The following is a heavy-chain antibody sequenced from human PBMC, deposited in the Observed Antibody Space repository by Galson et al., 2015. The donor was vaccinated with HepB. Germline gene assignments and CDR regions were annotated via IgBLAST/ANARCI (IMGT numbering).Heavy chain of an antibody. D-gene: IGHD1-26*01. Sequence: LSCAASGFSFSSYAMSWVRQAPGQGLEWVSAISGSDGSTYYGDSVKGRFTISRDNSKITLSLQMNSLRAEDTALYYCAKQQYTGTYSGIDYWGQGTLVTVSS. CDR2: ISGSDGST. J-gene: IGHJ4*02. V-gene: IGHV3-23*01. CDR3: AKQQYTGTYSGIDY. CDR1: GFSFSSYA.